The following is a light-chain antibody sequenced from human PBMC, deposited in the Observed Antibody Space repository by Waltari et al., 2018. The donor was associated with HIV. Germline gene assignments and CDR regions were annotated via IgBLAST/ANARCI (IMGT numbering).Light chain of an antibody. CDR1: APSIPRLS. Sequence: NFMLTHPHPVSKSPAQTVPISYTRTAPSIPRLSLPCYQRRPGGSPTTVIYEAAQRPSGVPGRFSGSIDSSSNSASLTSSGLKPEDEADYYCQSSDRNNQVFGGGTKLTVL. CDR3: QSSDRNNQV. V-gene: IGLV6-57*01. J-gene: IGLJ3*02. CDR2: EAA.